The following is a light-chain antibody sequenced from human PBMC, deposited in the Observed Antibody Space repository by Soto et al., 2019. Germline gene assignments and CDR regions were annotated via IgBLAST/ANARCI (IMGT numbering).Light chain of an antibody. CDR2: GAS. J-gene: IGKJ1*01. CDR1: QSGSSSY. CDR3: QQYGSSPRT. Sequence: EIVLTQSPGTLSLSPGERATLSCRASQSGSSSYLAWYQQKPGQAHRLLIYGASSRATGIPDSFSGSGSGTDFTLTISRLEPEDFAVYYCQQYGSSPRTFGQGTKVEIK. V-gene: IGKV3-20*01.